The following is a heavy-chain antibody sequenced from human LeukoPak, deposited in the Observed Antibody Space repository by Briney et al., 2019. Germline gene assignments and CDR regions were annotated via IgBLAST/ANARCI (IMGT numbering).Heavy chain of an antibody. J-gene: IGHJ2*01. V-gene: IGHV3-11*04. CDR2: ISGSGRTI. D-gene: IGHD4-17*01. CDR3: ARDWAVTPRYFDL. CDR1: GFIFSDYY. Sequence: GGSLRLSCAASGFIFSDYYMSWIRQAPGKGLEWVSHISGSGRTIYDADSVKGRFTTSRDNAQNSLYLQMNSLRAEDTAVYYCARDWAVTPRYFDLWGRGTLVTVSS.